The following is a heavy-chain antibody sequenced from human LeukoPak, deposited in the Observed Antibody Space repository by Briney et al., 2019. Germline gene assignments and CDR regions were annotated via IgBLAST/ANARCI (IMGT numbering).Heavy chain of an antibody. V-gene: IGHV1-18*01. J-gene: IGHJ5*02. CDR1: GYTFTSYG. Sequence: ASVKVSCKASGYTFTSYGISWVRQAPGQGLEWMGWISAYNGNTNYAQKLQGRVTMTRNTSISTAYMELSSLRSEDTAVYYCAREGSAAAGTRNWFDPWGQGTLVTVSS. CDR3: AREGSAAAGTRNWFDP. D-gene: IGHD6-13*01. CDR2: ISAYNGNT.